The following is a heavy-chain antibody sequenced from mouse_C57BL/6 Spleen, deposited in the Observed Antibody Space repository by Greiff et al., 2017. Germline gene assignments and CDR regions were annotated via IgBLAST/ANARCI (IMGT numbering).Heavy chain of an antibody. D-gene: IGHD2-1*01. J-gene: IGHJ2*01. CDR1: GFNIKDYY. Sequence: EVQRVESGAELVKPGASVKLSCTASGFNIKDYYMHWVKQRTEQGLEWIGRIDPEDGETTYAPKFQGKATITADTSSNTAYLQLSSLTSEDAAVYYCARHGNYDFDDWGQGTTLPVSS. CDR3: ARHGNYDFDD. V-gene: IGHV14-2*01. CDR2: IDPEDGET.